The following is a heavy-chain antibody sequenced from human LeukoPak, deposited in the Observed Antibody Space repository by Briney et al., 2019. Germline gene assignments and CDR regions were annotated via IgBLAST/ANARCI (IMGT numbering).Heavy chain of an antibody. CDR1: GGTFSSYA. CDR3: ARVRDDYGDYGWFDP. J-gene: IGHJ5*02. D-gene: IGHD4-17*01. Sequence: ASVKVSCKASGGTFSSYAISWVRQAPGQGLEWMGGIIPIFGTANYAQKFQGRVTITADKSTSTAYMELSSLRSEDTAVYYCARVRDDYGDYGWFDPWGQGTLVTVSS. V-gene: IGHV1-69*06. CDR2: IIPIFGTA.